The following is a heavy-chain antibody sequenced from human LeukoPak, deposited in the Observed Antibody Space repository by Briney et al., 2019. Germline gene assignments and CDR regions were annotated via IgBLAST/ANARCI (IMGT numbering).Heavy chain of an antibody. CDR3: ARRSPYYYDSSGYFSRAPAPFDY. J-gene: IGHJ4*02. V-gene: IGHV4-34*01. CDR2: INHSGST. D-gene: IGHD3-22*01. Sequence: PSETLSLTCAVYGGSFSGYYWSWIRQPPGKGLEWIGEINHSGSTNYNPSLKSRVTISVDTSKNQFSLKLSSVTAADTAVYYCARRSPYYYDSSGYFSRAPAPFDYWGQGTLVTVSS. CDR1: GGSFSGYY.